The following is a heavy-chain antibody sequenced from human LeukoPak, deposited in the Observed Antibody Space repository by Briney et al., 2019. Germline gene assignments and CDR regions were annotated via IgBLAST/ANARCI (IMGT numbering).Heavy chain of an antibody. CDR3: ARDRGPSPFDY. CDR2: IYYSGST. CDR1: GGSISSGDYY. Sequence: PSETLSLTCTVSGGSISSGDYYWSWIRQPPGKGLEWIGYIYYSGSTYYNPSLKSRVTISVDTSKNQFSLKLSSVTAADTAVYYCARDRGPSPFDYWGQGTLVTVSS. J-gene: IGHJ4*02. D-gene: IGHD3-10*01. V-gene: IGHV4-30-4*08.